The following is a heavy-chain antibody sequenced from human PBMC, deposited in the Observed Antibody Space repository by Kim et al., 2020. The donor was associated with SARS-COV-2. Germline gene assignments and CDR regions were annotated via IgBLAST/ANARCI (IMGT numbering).Heavy chain of an antibody. CDR2: ISGSGGST. CDR3: ANKRPGSGPGFMSDY. D-gene: IGHD2-15*01. CDR1: GFTFSSHA. J-gene: IGHJ4*02. Sequence: GGSLRLSCAASGFTFSSHAMSWVRQAPGKGLEWVSAISGSGGSTYYADSVKGRFTISRDNSKNTLYLQMNSLRAEDTALYYCANKRPGSGPGFMSDYWGQGTLVTVSS. V-gene: IGHV3-23*01.